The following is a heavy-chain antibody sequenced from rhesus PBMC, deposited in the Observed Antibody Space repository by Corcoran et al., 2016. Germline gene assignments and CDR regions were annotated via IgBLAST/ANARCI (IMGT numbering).Heavy chain of an antibody. CDR1: GYSISSGYY. CDR2: IGGSSGST. J-gene: IGHJ4*01. V-gene: IGHV4-99*02. Sequence: QVQLQESGPGLVKPSETLSLTCAVSGYSISSGYYWGWIRQPPGKGLEYLGYIGGSSGSTYYNPSLKSRVTISKDTSKHQFSLKLSSVTAADTAVYYCARGGSWSYYFDYWGQGVLVTVSS. CDR3: ARGGSWSYYFDY. D-gene: IGHD6-13*01.